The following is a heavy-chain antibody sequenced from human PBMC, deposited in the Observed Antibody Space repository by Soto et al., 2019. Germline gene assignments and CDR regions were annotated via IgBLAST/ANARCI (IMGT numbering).Heavy chain of an antibody. D-gene: IGHD2-2*01. V-gene: IGHV1-18*01. J-gene: IGHJ4*01. CDR1: GYTFSSAG. Sequence: ASVKVSCKASGYTFSSAGISWLRQAPGQGLEWMGWISGYKGDTNYAQKVQCRVTMTTDTSTTTAYMELRILRSDDTAVYFCARDHFLVQSTSSFDCWG. CDR3: ARDHFLVQSTSSFDC. CDR2: ISGYKGDT.